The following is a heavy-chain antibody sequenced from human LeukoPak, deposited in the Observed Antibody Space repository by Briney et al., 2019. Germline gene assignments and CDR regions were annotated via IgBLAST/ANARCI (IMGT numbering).Heavy chain of an antibody. CDR1: GYSISSGYY. D-gene: IGHD3-3*01. Sequence: PSETLSLTCAVSGYSISSGYYGGWIRQPPGQGLGWIGSIYHSGSTYYNPSLKSRVTISVDTSKNQFSLKLSSVTAADTAVYYCARHQITIFGVANNWFDPWGQGTLVTVSS. J-gene: IGHJ5*02. CDR2: IYHSGST. V-gene: IGHV4-38-2*01. CDR3: ARHQITIFGVANNWFDP.